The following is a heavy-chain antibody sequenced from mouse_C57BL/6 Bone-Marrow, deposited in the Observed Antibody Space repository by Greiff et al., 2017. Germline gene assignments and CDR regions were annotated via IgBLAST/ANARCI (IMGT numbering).Heavy chain of an antibody. V-gene: IGHV1-55*01. CDR2: IYPGSGST. J-gene: IGHJ2*01. CDR3: AREGLTTVVARGYFDY. D-gene: IGHD1-1*01. CDR1: GYTFTSYW. Sequence: QVQLQQPGAELVKPGASVKMSCKASGYTFTSYWITWVKQRPGQGLEWIGDIYPGSGSTNYNEKFKSKATLTVDTSSSTAYMQLSSLTSEDSAVYYYAREGLTTVVARGYFDYWVQGTTLTVSS.